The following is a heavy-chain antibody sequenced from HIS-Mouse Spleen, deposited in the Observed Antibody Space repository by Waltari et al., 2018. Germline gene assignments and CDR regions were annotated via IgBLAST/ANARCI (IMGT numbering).Heavy chain of an antibody. CDR1: GGSFSSSRYY. V-gene: IGHV4-39*07. D-gene: IGHD6-13*01. Sequence: QLQLQESGPGLVKPSETPSLTSTVTGGSFSSSRYYWCWIRQPPGKGLEWIGSIYYSGSTYYNPSLKSRVTISVDTSKNQFSLKLSSVTAADTAVYYCAREIPYSSSWYDWYFDLWGRGTLVTVSS. CDR2: IYYSGST. J-gene: IGHJ2*01. CDR3: AREIPYSSSWYDWYFDL.